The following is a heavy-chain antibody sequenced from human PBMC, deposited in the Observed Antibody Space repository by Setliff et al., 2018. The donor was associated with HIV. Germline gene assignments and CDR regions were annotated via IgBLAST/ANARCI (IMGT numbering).Heavy chain of an antibody. D-gene: IGHD5-12*01. CDR2: ISSTSTIV. Sequence: GGSLRLSCAASGFSFSDYYMSWIRQAPGKGLEWISFISSTSTIVYYADSVKGRFTISRDNAKMSLYLQVNSLSAEDTAVYYCARDGVATTEGYWGQGTLVTVSS. J-gene: IGHJ4*02. CDR1: GFSFSDYY. CDR3: ARDGVATTEGY. V-gene: IGHV3-11*01.